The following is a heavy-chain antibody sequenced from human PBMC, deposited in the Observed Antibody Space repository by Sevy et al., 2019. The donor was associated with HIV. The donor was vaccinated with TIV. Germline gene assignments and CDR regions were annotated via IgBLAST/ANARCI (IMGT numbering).Heavy chain of an antibody. V-gene: IGHV3-33*01. CDR2: IWFDGSEK. J-gene: IGHJ4*02. CDR3: ARQSHFDWSLYLDY. CDR1: GFTFSSYG. Sequence: GGSLRLSCAASGFTFSSYGMRWVRQAPGKGLEWVAVIWFDGSEKYYADSVKGRFTISRDNSKNALYLEMYSLRVEDTAVYYCARQSHFDWSLYLDYWGQGALVTVSS. D-gene: IGHD3-9*01.